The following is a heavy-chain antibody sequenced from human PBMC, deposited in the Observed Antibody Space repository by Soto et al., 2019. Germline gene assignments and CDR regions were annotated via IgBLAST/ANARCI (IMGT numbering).Heavy chain of an antibody. V-gene: IGHV3-53*01. CDR2: VYGGGTT. J-gene: IGHJ4*02. CDR1: GCSVTSDY. Sequence: GSLRRSGSASGCSVTSDYMSWVRQAPGKGLEWVSAVYGGGTTYHADSVKGRFTMSRDNSQNTLYLQMTSLRVEDTAVYYCVRAPQGDFWGQGTLVTVYS. CDR3: VRAPQGDF.